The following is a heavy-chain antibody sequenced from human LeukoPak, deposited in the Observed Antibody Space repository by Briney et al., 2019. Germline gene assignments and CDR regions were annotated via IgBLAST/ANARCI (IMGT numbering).Heavy chain of an antibody. J-gene: IGHJ5*02. Sequence: GESLKISCKGSGYSFTSYWIGWVRQMPGKGLQWLGIIYPGDSDTRYSPSFQGQVTISADKSISTAYLQWSSLKASDTAMYYCARAPYCSGGSCIIAGFDPWAREPWSPSPQ. V-gene: IGHV5-51*01. CDR3: ARAPYCSGGSCIIAGFDP. CDR1: GYSFTSYW. CDR2: IYPGDSDT. D-gene: IGHD2-15*01.